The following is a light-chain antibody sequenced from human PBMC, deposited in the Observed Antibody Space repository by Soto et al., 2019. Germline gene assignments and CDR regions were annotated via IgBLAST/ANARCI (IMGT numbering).Light chain of an antibody. Sequence: EIVMTQSPATLSVSPGERVTLPCRASQSVGSNLAWYQQKPGQAPRLLIYSASTRATAFPARFSGSGSGTEFTLTISSLQSEDFAVYYCQQYGNSPQTFGQGTKVDIK. J-gene: IGKJ1*01. V-gene: IGKV3-15*01. CDR3: QQYGNSPQT. CDR2: SAS. CDR1: QSVGSN.